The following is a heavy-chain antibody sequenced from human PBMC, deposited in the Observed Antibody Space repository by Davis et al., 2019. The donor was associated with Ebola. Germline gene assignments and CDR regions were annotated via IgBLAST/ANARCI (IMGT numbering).Heavy chain of an antibody. D-gene: IGHD6-19*01. CDR1: GFTFSSYA. J-gene: IGHJ4*02. CDR2: ISYDGSNK. CDR3: AKFMAVADY. V-gene: IGHV3-30-3*02. Sequence: GESLKISCAASGFTFSSYAMHWVRQAPGKGLEWVAVISYDGSNKYYADSVKGRFTISRDNSKNTLYLQMNSLRAEDTAVYYCAKFMAVADYWGQGTLVTVSS.